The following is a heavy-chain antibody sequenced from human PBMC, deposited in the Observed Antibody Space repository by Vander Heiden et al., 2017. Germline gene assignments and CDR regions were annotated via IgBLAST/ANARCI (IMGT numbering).Heavy chain of an antibody. D-gene: IGHD3-10*01. CDR2: TWYDGSRK. V-gene: IGHV3-33*01. Sequence: VQLVESGGGVVQPGGVLRLSCAASGSTPSNYGIHGVRQAPGKGLEWVAVTWYDGSRKYFADPVQDRFSISRDNSKVFLQMNSLRAEDTAVYYCARDGRVRGIIIRPYYYYGMDVWGQGTAVTVSS. CDR3: ARDGRVRGIIIRPYYYYGMDV. J-gene: IGHJ6*02. CDR1: GSTPSNYG.